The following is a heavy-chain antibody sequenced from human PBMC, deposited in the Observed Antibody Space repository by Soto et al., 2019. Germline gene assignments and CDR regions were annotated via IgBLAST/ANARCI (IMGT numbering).Heavy chain of an antibody. V-gene: IGHV4-31*03. D-gene: IGHD1-26*01. Sequence: PSETLSLTCSVSGGAINNRDYYWSWIRQHPGKGLEWIGNIFYSGSTDYNPSLKGRLTISIDTSKNEFSLKLTSVTAADTAVYYCARGSGMGAPDGSFDIWGQGTMVTVSS. CDR2: IFYSGST. CDR3: ARGSGMGAPDGSFDI. J-gene: IGHJ3*02. CDR1: GGAINNRDYY.